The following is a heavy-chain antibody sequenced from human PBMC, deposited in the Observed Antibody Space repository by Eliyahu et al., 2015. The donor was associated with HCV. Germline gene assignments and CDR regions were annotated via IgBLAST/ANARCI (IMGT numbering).Heavy chain of an antibody. CDR1: GFILSDYY. CDR2: TRNKANRYTT. J-gene: IGHJ4*02. CDR3: VKGGTSGYTPFDY. D-gene: IGHD3-9*01. V-gene: IGHV3-72*01. Sequence: EVQLVESGGGLVQPGGSLRLSCAGSGFILSDYYMDWVRQAPGKGLEWVGRTRNKANRYTTEYAASVKGRFTISRDDSKNSLDLQMNSLKTEDTAVYYCVKGGTSGYTPFDYWGQGTLVTVSS.